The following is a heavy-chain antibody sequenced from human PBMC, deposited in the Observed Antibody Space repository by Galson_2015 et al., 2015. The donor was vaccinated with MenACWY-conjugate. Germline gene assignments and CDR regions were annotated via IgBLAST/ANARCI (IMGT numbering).Heavy chain of an antibody. Sequence: SVKVSCKASGYTFTSYYMHWVRQAPGQGLEWMGIINPSGGSTSYAQKFQGRVTMTRDTSTSTVYMELSSLRSEDTAVYYCARITGKGEDNGDYGRGYWGQGTLVTVSS. D-gene: IGHD4-17*01. J-gene: IGHJ4*02. CDR2: INPSGGST. CDR3: ARITGKGEDNGDYGRGY. CDR1: GYTFTSYY. V-gene: IGHV1-46*03.